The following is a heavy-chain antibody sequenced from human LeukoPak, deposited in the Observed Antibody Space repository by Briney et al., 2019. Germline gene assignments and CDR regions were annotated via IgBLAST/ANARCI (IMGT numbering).Heavy chain of an antibody. CDR1: GFIFSDYY. J-gene: IGHJ4*02. CDR3: ARGTRGGWMRFDS. V-gene: IGHV3-11*06. Sequence: PGGSLRLSCAASGFIFSDYYMSWIRQAPGKGLECVSYISVAGSYTNYGDSLKGRFTISRDNAKNSLYLQMNSLSPEDTAVDYCARGTRGGWMRFDSWGQGTLLTVSS. CDR2: ISVAGSYT. D-gene: IGHD2-2*01.